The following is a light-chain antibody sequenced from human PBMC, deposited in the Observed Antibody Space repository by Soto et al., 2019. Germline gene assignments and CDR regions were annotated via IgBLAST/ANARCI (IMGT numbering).Light chain of an antibody. CDR2: GAS. CDR3: QQYNNWPPRT. J-gene: IGKJ1*01. V-gene: IGKV3-15*01. CDR1: QSVSSN. Sequence: EIVMTQSPATLSVSPGERATLSCRASQSVSSNLAWYQQKPGQAPRLLIYGASTRATGIPARFSGSGSGTEFALTLSSLQSEDVAVYSCQQYNNWPPRTFGQGTKVEIK.